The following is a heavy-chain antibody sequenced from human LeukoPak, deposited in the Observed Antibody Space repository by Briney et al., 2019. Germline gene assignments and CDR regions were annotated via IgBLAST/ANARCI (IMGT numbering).Heavy chain of an antibody. J-gene: IGHJ4*02. V-gene: IGHV7-4-1*02. CDR1: GYTFTNYA. CDR2: INTDTGKP. D-gene: IGHD2-15*01. Sequence: ASVKVSRKASGYTFTNYAVNWVRQAPGQGLEWMGWINTDTGKPTYAQGFTGRFVFSLDTSVSTAYLQISSLKAEDTAVYYCARAGIGYCSDNTCSPDYWGQGTLVTVSS. CDR3: ARAGIGYCSDNTCSPDY.